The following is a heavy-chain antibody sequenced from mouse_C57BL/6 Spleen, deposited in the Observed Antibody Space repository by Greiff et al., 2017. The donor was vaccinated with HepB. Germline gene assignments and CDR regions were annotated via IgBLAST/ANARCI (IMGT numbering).Heavy chain of an antibody. CDR3: ALVSYYDDGVYYAMDY. D-gene: IGHD2-4*01. CDR2: IDPEDGET. V-gene: IGHV14-2*01. CDR1: GFNIKDYY. J-gene: IGHJ4*01. Sequence: EVQLVESGAELVKPGASVKLSCTASGFNIKDYYMHWVKQRTEQGLEWIGRIDPEDGETKYAPKFQGKATITADTSSNTAYLQLSSLTSEDTAVYYCALVSYYDDGVYYAMDYWGQGTSVTVSS.